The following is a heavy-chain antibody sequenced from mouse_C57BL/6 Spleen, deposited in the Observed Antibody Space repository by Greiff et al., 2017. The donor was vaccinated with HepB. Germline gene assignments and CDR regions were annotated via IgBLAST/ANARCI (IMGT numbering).Heavy chain of an antibody. Sequence: QVQLQQPGAELVKPGASVKLSCKASGYTFTSYWMQWVKQRPGQGLEWIGEIDPSDSYTNYNQKFKGKATLTVDTSSSTAYMQLSSLTSEDSAVYYCARVYYYGSSFIFDYWGQGTTLTVSS. D-gene: IGHD1-1*01. CDR2: IDPSDSYT. CDR1: GYTFTSYW. CDR3: ARVYYYGSSFIFDY. J-gene: IGHJ2*01. V-gene: IGHV1-50*01.